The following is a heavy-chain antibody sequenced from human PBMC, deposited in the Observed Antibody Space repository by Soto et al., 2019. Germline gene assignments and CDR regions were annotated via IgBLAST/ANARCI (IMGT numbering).Heavy chain of an antibody. Sequence: QVQLVQSGAEVKKPGSSVKVSCKASGGPVSSYTLSWVRQAPGQGLEWMGRIIPLLGRATYAGKFQGRVTIPANKSTSTVYMDLSSLRSEDTAVYFCAGDSGKSDYAFDFWGQGTLVTVSS. CDR3: AGDSGKSDYAFDF. CDR2: IIPLLGRA. CDR1: GGPVSSYT. V-gene: IGHV1-69*08. J-gene: IGHJ4*02. D-gene: IGHD4-17*01.